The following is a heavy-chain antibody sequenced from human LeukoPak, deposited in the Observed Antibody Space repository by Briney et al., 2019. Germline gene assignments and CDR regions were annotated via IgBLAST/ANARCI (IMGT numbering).Heavy chain of an antibody. D-gene: IGHD3-22*01. Sequence: SQTLSLTCTVSGGSISSGDYYWNWIRQPAGKGLEWLGRIYGGGSTNYNPSRKSRVTMSIDTAKNQYSLKLSSVTAADTALYYCASTDTSGGAFDIWGQGTRVTVSS. V-gene: IGHV4-61*02. J-gene: IGHJ3*02. CDR3: ASTDTSGGAFDI. CDR1: GGSISSGDYY. CDR2: IYGGGST.